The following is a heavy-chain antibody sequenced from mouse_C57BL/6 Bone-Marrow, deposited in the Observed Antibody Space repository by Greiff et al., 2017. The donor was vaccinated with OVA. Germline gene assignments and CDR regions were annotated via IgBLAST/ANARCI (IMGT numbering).Heavy chain of an antibody. J-gene: IGHJ4*01. CDR3: ARLIRTDAMDY. CDR2: IYPGSGST. V-gene: IGHV1-55*01. CDR1: GYTFTSYW. Sequence: QVQLKQPGAELVKPGASVKMSCKASGYTFTSYWITWVKQRPGQGLEWIGDIYPGSGSTNYNEKFKSKATLTVDTSSSTAYMQRSSLTSEDSAVYYGARLIRTDAMDYWGQGTSVTVSS.